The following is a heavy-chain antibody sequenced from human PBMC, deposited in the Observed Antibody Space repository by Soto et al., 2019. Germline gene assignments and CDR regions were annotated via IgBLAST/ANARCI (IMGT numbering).Heavy chain of an antibody. CDR3: ARVSSNILTGRSSYYFDY. CDR2: IIPIFGTA. D-gene: IGHD3-9*01. V-gene: IGHV1-69*13. J-gene: IGHJ4*02. CDR1: GGTFSSYA. Sequence: ASVKVSCKASGGTFSSYAISWVRQAPGQGLEWMGGIIPIFGTANYAQKFQGRVTITADESTSTAYMELSSLRSEDTAVYYCARVSSNILTGRSSYYFDYWGQGTLVTVSS.